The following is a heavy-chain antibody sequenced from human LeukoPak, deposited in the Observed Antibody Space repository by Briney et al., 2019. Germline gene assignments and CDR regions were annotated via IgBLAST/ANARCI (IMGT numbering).Heavy chain of an antibody. CDR3: ARQEAYCGGDCAYGMDV. V-gene: IGHV4-4*07. J-gene: IGHJ6*02. D-gene: IGHD2-21*02. CDR2: IYTSGST. Sequence: SETLSLTCTVSGGSISSYYWSWIRQPAGKGLEWIGRIYTSGSTNYNPSLKSRVTISVDTSKNQFSLKLSSVTAADTAVYYCARQEAYCGGDCAYGMDVWGQGTTVTVSS. CDR1: GGSISSYY.